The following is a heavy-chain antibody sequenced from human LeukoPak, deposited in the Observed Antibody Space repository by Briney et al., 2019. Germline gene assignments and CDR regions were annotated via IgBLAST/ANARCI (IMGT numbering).Heavy chain of an antibody. D-gene: IGHD3-10*01. J-gene: IGHJ6*04. CDR3: ARGGWGSYLSPAFYGMYV. CDR1: GYTFTGYY. Sequence: ASVTVSCQASGYTFTGYYMHWVRQAPGPPLEWIGWINPNSGGTNYAQKFQGWVTMTRDTSNSTAYMELSRLRSDDTAVYYCARGGWGSYLSPAFYGMYVWGKGTTVTVSS. CDR2: INPNSGGT. V-gene: IGHV1-2*04.